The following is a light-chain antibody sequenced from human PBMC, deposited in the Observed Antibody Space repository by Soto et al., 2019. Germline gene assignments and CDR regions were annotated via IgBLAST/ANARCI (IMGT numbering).Light chain of an antibody. CDR2: DVS. CDR3: SSYTSSSTLV. CDR1: SSDVGGYNY. V-gene: IGLV2-14*01. Sequence: QSALIQPASVSGSPGQSITIPCTGTSSDVGGYNYVSWYQQHPGKAPKLMIYDVSNRPSGVSNRFSGSKSGNTASLTISGLQAEDEADYYCSSYTSSSTLVFGGGTKVTVL. J-gene: IGLJ2*01.